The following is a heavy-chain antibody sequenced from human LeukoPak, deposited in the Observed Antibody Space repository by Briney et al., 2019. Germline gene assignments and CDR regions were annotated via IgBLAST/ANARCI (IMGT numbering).Heavy chain of an antibody. CDR1: GGSFSGYY. Sequence: PSETLSLTCAVYGGSFSGYYWSWIRQPPGKGLEWIGEINHSGSTDYNPSLKSRVTISVDTSKNQFSLKLSSVTAADTAVYYCARGGGYYDSSGYAVFDYWGQGTLVTVSS. V-gene: IGHV4-34*01. J-gene: IGHJ4*02. CDR2: INHSGST. CDR3: ARGGGYYDSSGYAVFDY. D-gene: IGHD3-22*01.